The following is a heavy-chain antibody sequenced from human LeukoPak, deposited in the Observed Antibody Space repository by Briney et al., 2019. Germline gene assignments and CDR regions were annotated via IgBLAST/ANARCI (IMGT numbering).Heavy chain of an antibody. CDR2: IYYSGST. D-gene: IGHD2-2*01. J-gene: IGHJ4*02. Sequence: PSETLSLTCTVSGGSISSSSYYWGWIRQPPGKGLEWIGSIYYSGSTYYNPSLKSRVTISVDTSKNQFSLKLSSVTAADTAVYYRASGGRYCSSTSCYYFDYWGQGTLVTVSS. CDR1: GGSISSSSYY. CDR3: ASGGRYCSSTSCYYFDY. V-gene: IGHV4-39*01.